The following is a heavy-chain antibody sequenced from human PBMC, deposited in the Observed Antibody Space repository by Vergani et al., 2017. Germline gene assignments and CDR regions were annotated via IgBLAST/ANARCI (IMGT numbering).Heavy chain of an antibody. J-gene: IGHJ4*02. CDR2: IYYSGST. D-gene: IGHD6-13*01. CDR1: GASISSGDYY. Sequence: QLQESGPGLVKPSATLSLTCSVSGASISSGDYYWSWIRQPPGKGLEWIGYIYYSGSTYYNPSLKSRVTISVDTSKNQFSLKLSSVTAADTAVYYCARENQQQQPEYYFDYWGQGTLVTVSS. CDR3: ARENQQQQPEYYFDY. V-gene: IGHV4-30-4*01.